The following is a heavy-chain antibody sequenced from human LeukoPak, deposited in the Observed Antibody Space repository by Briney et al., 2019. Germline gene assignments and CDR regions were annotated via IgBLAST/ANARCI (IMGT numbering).Heavy chain of an antibody. CDR1: GFTFSSYW. CDR3: ASAYYDFWSGYYYFDY. Sequence: GGSLRLSCAASGFTFSSYWMSWVRQAPGKGLEWVANIKQDGSEKYYVDSVKGRFTISSGNAKNSLYLQMNSLRAEDTAVYYCASAYYDFWSGYYYFDYWGQGTLVTVSS. CDR2: IKQDGSEK. D-gene: IGHD3-3*01. J-gene: IGHJ4*02. V-gene: IGHV3-7*01.